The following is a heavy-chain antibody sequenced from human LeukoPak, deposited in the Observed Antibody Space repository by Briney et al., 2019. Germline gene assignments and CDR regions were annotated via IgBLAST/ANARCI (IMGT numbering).Heavy chain of an antibody. J-gene: IGHJ4*02. CDR1: GFTFRSHW. D-gene: IGHD3-10*01. V-gene: IGHV3-74*01. CDR2: IDGDESAT. CDR3: AKCYYGSGSPSYYFDY. Sequence: GGSLRLSCAASGFTFRSHWMHWVRQAPGKGLIWVSRIDGDESATYYGDSVKGRFTISRDNAKNTLYLQMNSLRAEDTAVYYCAKCYYGSGSPSYYFDYWGQGTLVTVSS.